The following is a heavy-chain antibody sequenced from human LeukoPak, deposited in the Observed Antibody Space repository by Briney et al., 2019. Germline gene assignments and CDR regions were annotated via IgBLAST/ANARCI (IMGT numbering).Heavy chain of an antibody. Sequence: GSLRLFCAASGFIFRNYNMNWVRQVPGEGLEWGLSISDSSSYITYADSVKGRFTISRDNAKNSLYLQMNRLRAEDTAVYYCVKDPNNVIPLAGWFDPWGQGTLVTVSS. CDR3: VKDPNNVIPLAGWFDP. V-gene: IGHV3-21*01. CDR2: ISDSSSYI. D-gene: IGHD6-19*01. J-gene: IGHJ5*02. CDR1: GFIFRNYN.